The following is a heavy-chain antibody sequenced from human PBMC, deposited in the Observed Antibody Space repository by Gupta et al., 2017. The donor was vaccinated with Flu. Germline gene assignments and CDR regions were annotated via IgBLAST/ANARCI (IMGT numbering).Heavy chain of an antibody. CDR3: ALQVGNPDITVYGVVIAPFDY. D-gene: IGHD3-3*01. V-gene: IGHV3-23*01. CDR1: GFTFRTYA. Sequence: EVRLLESGGDLVQSGGSLRLSCAASGFTFRTYAMSWVRQAPGKGLEWVSALSGSAGSSYYADSVKGRFTISRDNSKNTLFLQMNSLRAEDTAVYYCALQVGNPDITVYGVVIAPFDYWGQGTLVTVSS. J-gene: IGHJ4*02. CDR2: LSGSAGSS.